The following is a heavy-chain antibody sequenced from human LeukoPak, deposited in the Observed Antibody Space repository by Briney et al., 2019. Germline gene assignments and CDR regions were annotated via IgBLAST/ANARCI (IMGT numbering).Heavy chain of an antibody. D-gene: IGHD5-18*01. J-gene: IGHJ3*02. CDR3: ARTRGYSDAFDI. CDR2: ISSSSSYI. V-gene: IGHV3-21*01. Sequence: GGSLRLSCAASGFTFSSYSMNWVRQAPGKGLEWVSSISSSSSYIYYADSVKGRFTISKDNAKNSLYLQMNSLRAEDTAVYYCARTRGYSDAFDIWGQGTMVTVSS. CDR1: GFTFSSYS.